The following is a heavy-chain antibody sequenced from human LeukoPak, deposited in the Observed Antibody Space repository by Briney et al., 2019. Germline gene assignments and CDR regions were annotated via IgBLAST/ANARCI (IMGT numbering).Heavy chain of an antibody. J-gene: IGHJ5*02. CDR1: GGSISSYY. CDR3: ARDPRRGTSRDNWFDP. D-gene: IGHD1-1*01. CDR2: IYYSGST. Sequence: PSETLSLTCTVSGGSISSYYWSWIRQPPGKGLEWIGYIYYSGSTNYNPSLKSRVTISVDTSKNQFSLKLNSVTAADTAVYYCARDPRRGTSRDNWFDPWGQGTLVTVSS. V-gene: IGHV4-59*01.